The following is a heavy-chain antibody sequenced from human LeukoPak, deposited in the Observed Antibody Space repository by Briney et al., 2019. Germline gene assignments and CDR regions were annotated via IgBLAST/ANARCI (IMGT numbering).Heavy chain of an antibody. CDR3: ARDPTTVTKGFDV. V-gene: IGHV4-59*11. Sequence: SETLSLTCSVSADSFNTHYWTWIRHPPGKGLEWIGYISSIGSTNYNPSLKSRVTITVDTSKKQFSLKMTSVTAADTAVYYCARDPTTVTKGFDVWGQGTMVTVSS. D-gene: IGHD4-17*01. CDR1: ADSFNTHY. J-gene: IGHJ3*01. CDR2: ISSIGST.